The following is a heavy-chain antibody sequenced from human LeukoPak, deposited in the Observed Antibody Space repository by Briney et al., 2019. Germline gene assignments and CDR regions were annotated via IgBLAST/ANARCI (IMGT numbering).Heavy chain of an antibody. CDR1: GFTFTDYW. D-gene: IGHD3-22*01. Sequence: VQPGGSLRLSCAASGFTFTDYWMAWVRQVPGKGLEWVANIKGDGSRKYYLDSVKGRYTISRDNARNSVNLEMSSLRADDTAMYYCARDANYHDGSNYYDVLDIWGQGTMVTVSS. CDR2: IKGDGSRK. CDR3: ARDANYHDGSNYYDVLDI. V-gene: IGHV3-7*01. J-gene: IGHJ3*02.